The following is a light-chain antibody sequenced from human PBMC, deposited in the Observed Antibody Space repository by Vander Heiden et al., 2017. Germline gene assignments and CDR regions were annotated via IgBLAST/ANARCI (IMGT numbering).Light chain of an antibody. CDR2: KDS. CDR1: ALPKQY. CDR3: QSADSSGTYWV. V-gene: IGLV3-25*03. Sequence: SYELTQPPSVSVSPGQTASITCSGDALPKQYAYWYHQKPGQAPVLVIYKDSERPSGIPERFSGSSSGTTVTLTISGVQAEDEADYYCQSADSSGTYWVFGGGTKLTVL. J-gene: IGLJ3*02.